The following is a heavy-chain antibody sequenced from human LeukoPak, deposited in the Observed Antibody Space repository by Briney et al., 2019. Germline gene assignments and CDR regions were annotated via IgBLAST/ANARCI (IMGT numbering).Heavy chain of an antibody. CDR3: ASLPPYCSGGSCYSSPYYFDY. D-gene: IGHD2-15*01. CDR2: IYYSGST. V-gene: IGHV4-39*01. J-gene: IGHJ4*02. Sequence: SQTLSLTCTVSGDSISSSTYYWGWIRQPPGKGLEWIGSIYYSGSTYYNPSLKSRVTISVDTSKNQFSLKLSSVTAADTAVYYCASLPPYCSGGSCYSSPYYFDYWGQGTLVTVSS. CDR1: GDSISSSTYY.